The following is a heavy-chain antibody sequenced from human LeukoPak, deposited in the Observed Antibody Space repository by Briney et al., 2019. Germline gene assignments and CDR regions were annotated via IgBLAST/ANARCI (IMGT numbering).Heavy chain of an antibody. CDR2: TSGSGGST. D-gene: IGHD2-21*02. J-gene: IGHJ3*02. Sequence: GGSLGLSCAASGFTFSSYAMSWVRQAPGKGLEWVSATSGSGGSTYYADSVKGRFTISRDNSKNTLYLQMNSLRAEDTAVYYCAKGALFCGGDCYSPADAFDIWGQGTMVTVSS. CDR1: GFTFSSYA. V-gene: IGHV3-23*01. CDR3: AKGALFCGGDCYSPADAFDI.